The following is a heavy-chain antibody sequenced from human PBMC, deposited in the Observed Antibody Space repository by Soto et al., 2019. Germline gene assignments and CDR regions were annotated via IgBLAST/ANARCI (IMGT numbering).Heavy chain of an antibody. J-gene: IGHJ6*02. Sequence: EVQLLESGGGLVQPGESLRLSCAASGFTFGNYFMNWVRQAPGKGLEWVSDISSNGGRTHYADSVRGRFTISRDNSRNTLYMQMSSLSAEATALYYCAKDLHWYGMDVWGQGTTVTVSS. CDR3: AKDLHWYGMDV. CDR2: ISSNGGRT. V-gene: IGHV3-23*01. CDR1: GFTFGNYF. D-gene: IGHD1-1*01.